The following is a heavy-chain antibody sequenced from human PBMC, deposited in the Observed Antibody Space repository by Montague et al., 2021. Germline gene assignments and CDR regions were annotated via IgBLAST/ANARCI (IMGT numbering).Heavy chain of an antibody. CDR3: AKDAGIVVVPARHFDY. D-gene: IGHD2-2*01. Sequence: SLRLSCAASGFTLDDYAMHWVRQTPGKGLEWVSGISWNSGCIGYADSVKGRFTISRDNAKNSLYLQMNSLRAEDTALYYCAKDAGIVVVPARHFDYWGQGTLVTVSS. J-gene: IGHJ4*02. V-gene: IGHV3-9*01. CDR2: ISWNSGCI. CDR1: GFTLDDYA.